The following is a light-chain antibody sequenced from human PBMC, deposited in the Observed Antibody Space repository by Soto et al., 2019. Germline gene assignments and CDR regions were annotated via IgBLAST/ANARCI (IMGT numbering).Light chain of an antibody. CDR2: AAS. V-gene: IGKV1-12*01. CDR3: QQASTLPPT. CDR1: QGIGSW. J-gene: IGKJ4*01. Sequence: DIQMTQSPSSVSASVGDRVTISCRASQGIGSWLAWYQQKPGKAPNLLIYAASTLQSGVPSRFSGSGSGTDFALPISSLQPEDFATYYCQQASTLPPTFGGGTKVEIK.